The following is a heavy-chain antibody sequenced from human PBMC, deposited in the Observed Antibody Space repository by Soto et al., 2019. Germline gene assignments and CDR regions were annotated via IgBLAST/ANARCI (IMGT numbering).Heavy chain of an antibody. V-gene: IGHV1-69*13. CDR1: GGTFSSYA. CDR2: IIPIFGTA. D-gene: IGHD5-18*01. CDR3: ARATFGARGYSYGYWFDP. Sequence: VKVSCKASGGTFSSYAISWVRQAPGQGLEWMGGIIPIFGTANYAQKFQGRVTITADESTSTAYMELSSLRSEDTAVYYCARATFGARGYSYGYWFDPWGQGTLVTVSS. J-gene: IGHJ5*02.